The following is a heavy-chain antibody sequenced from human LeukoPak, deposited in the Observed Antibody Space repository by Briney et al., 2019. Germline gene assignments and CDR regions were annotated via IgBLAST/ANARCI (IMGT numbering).Heavy chain of an antibody. Sequence: ASVKVSCKASGYTFTGYYMHWVRQAPGQGLEWLGWINPNSGGTNYAQKFQGRVTMTRDTSISTAYMELSRLRSDDTAVYYCARENAVVVAAKTWSGWFDPWGQGTLVTVSS. V-gene: IGHV1-2*02. CDR1: GYTFTGYY. CDR3: ARENAVVVAAKTWSGWFDP. CDR2: INPNSGGT. D-gene: IGHD2-15*01. J-gene: IGHJ5*02.